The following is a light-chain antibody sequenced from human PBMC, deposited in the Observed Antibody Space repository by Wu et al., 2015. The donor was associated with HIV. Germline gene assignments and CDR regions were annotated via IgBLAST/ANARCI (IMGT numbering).Light chain of an antibody. J-gene: IGKJ2*01. CDR1: QSVSSTS. V-gene: IGKV3-20*01. CDR3: QHYGTSPPNT. CDR2: GAS. Sequence: EIVLTQSPGTLSLSPGERATLSCRASQSVSSTSLAWYQQKSGQAPKLLIYGASNRATGIPDRFSGGGSGTDFTLTISRLEPEDFAVYYCQHYGTSPPNTFGQGTKLEIK.